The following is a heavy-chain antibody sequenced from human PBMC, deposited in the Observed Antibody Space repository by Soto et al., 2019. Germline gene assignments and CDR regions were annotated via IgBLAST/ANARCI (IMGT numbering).Heavy chain of an antibody. CDR2: ISYDGSNK. V-gene: IGHV3-30-3*01. CDR1: GFTFSSYA. J-gene: IGHJ4*02. CDR3: ARDFRGATVIYYYFDY. D-gene: IGHD4-17*01. Sequence: GGSLRLSWAASGFTFSSYAMHWVRQAPGKGLEWVAVISYDGSNKYYADSVKGRFTISRDNSKNTLYLQMNSLRAEDTAVYYCARDFRGATVIYYYFDYWGQGTLVTVSS.